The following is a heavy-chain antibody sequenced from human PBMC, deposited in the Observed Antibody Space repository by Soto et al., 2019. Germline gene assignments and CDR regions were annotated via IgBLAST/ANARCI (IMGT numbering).Heavy chain of an antibody. CDR3: ARFGLVTFDC. Sequence: GGSLRLSCAASGFIFNTYSMDWVRQAPGKGLEWVASISPSGSYMYYGDSLKGRFTVSRDNAKNSLYLQMVSLRADDTAIYYCARFGLVTFDCWGQGTLVTVSS. CDR1: GFIFNTYS. D-gene: IGHD3-3*01. CDR2: ISPSGSYM. V-gene: IGHV3-21*01. J-gene: IGHJ4*02.